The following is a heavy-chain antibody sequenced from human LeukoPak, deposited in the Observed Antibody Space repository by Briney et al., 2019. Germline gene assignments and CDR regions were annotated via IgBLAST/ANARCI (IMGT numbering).Heavy chain of an antibody. CDR1: GGSISSYY. V-gene: IGHV4-4*07. D-gene: IGHD3-22*01. CDR3: ARDRYYYDSSARYFDY. J-gene: IGHJ4*02. Sequence: SETLSLTCTVSGGSISSYYWSWTRQPPGKGLEWIGRIHTSGSTNYSPSLKSRVTMSVDTSKNQFSLKLSSVTAADTAVYYCARDRYYYDSSARYFDYWGQRTLVTVSS. CDR2: IHTSGST.